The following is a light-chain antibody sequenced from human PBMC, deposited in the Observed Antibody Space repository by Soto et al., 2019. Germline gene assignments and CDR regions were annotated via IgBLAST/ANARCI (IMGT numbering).Light chain of an antibody. CDR1: SSNIGNNA. CDR3: AAGYDSLNGVV. V-gene: IGLV1-36*01. CDR2: YDD. Sequence: QSVLTQPPSVSEAPRQRVTISCSGSSSNIGNNAVNWYQQLPGKAPKLLIYYDDLLPSGVSDRFSGSKSGTSASLAISGLQSEDEADYYCAAGYDSLNGVVFGGGTQLTVL. J-gene: IGLJ2*01.